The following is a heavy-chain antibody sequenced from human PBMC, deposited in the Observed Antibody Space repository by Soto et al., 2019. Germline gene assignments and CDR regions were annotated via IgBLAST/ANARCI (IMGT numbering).Heavy chain of an antibody. CDR3: XXXXXXY. D-gene: IGHD3-16*01. J-gene: IGHJ4*02. Sequence: QVQLVESGGGVVQPGTSLRLSCAASGFTFSTYAMHWVRQAPGKGLEWVAVIAYDGTNKYYADSVKGRFTISRDNSRXXXXXXXXXXXXXXXXXXXXXXXXXXYWGQGTQVIVSS. V-gene: IGHV3-30-3*01. CDR2: IAYDGTNK. CDR1: GFTFSTYA.